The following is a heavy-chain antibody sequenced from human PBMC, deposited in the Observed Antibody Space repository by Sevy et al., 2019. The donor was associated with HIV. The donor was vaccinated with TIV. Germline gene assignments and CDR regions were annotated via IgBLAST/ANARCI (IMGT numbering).Heavy chain of an antibody. J-gene: IGHJ4*02. CDR1: GFTLSDYH. CDR3: ARTPNYGSGSYLRWPFDY. CDR2: MSSSG. V-gene: IGHV3-11*01. D-gene: IGHD3-10*01. Sequence: GGSLRLSCAASGFTLSDYHMSWIRQAPGKGPEWVSYMSSSGYYADSVKGRFTISRDNAKNSVYLQMNSLRAEDTAVYYCARTPNYGSGSYLRWPFDYWGQGTVVTVSS.